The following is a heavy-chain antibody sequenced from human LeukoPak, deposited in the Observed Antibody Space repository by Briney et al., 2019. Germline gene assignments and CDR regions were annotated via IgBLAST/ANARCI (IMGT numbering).Heavy chain of an antibody. CDR2: IYTSGST. Sequence: NPSETLSLTCTVSGGSISSYYWSWIRQPAGKGLEWIGRIYTSGSTNYNPSLKSRVTMSVDTSKSQFSLKLSSVTAADTAVYYCARESGSRTNKKKDAFDIWGQGTMVTVSS. J-gene: IGHJ3*02. CDR1: GGSISSYY. CDR3: ARESGSRTNKKKDAFDI. D-gene: IGHD1-26*01. V-gene: IGHV4-4*07.